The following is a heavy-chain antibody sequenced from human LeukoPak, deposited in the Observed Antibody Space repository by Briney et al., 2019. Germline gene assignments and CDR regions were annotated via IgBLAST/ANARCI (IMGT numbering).Heavy chain of an antibody. CDR2: ISYDGSNK. D-gene: IGHD3-10*01. Sequence: GRSLRLSCAASGFTFSSYAMHWVRQAPGKGLEWVAVISYDGSNKYYADSVKGRFTISRDNSKNTLYLQMNSLRAEDTAVYYYARSFGHYWGQGTLVTVSS. CDR1: GFTFSSYA. CDR3: ARSFGHY. J-gene: IGHJ4*02. V-gene: IGHV3-30*01.